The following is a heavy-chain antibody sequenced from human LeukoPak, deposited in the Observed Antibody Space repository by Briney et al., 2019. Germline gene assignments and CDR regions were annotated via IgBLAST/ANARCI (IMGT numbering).Heavy chain of an antibody. V-gene: IGHV1-24*01. D-gene: IGHD3-10*01. Sequence: ASVKVSCKASGGTFSSYAISWVRQAPGQGLEWMGGFDPEDGETIYAQKFQGRVTMTEDTSTDTAYMELSSLRSEDTAVYYCATSPRYRFGEFLSVDFWGQGTLVTVSS. CDR2: FDPEDGET. J-gene: IGHJ4*02. CDR1: GGTFSSYA. CDR3: ATSPRYRFGEFLSVDF.